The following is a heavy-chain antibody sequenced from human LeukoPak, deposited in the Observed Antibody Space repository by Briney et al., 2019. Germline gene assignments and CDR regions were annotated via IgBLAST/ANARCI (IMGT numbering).Heavy chain of an antibody. CDR1: GFSVSTRGVW. J-gene: IGHJ4*02. Sequence: SGPALLQPPPTLTLTLTFSGFSVSTRGVWVSWIRQPPVKALEWLTRIDWDDDKYYSTSLKTRLTISKDTSKNQVVLTMTNMDPVDTATYYCARIRVVPAAIQPIYFDYWGQGTLVTVSS. CDR2: IDWDDDK. CDR3: ARIRVVPAAIQPIYFDY. D-gene: IGHD2-2*02. V-gene: IGHV2-70*11.